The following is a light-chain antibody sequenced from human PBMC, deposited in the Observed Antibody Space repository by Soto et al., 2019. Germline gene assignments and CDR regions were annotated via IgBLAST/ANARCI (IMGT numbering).Light chain of an antibody. CDR2: GNS. CDR3: QSYDSSLSGV. J-gene: IGLJ2*01. Sequence: QSVLTQPPSVSGAPGQRVTISCTGSSSNIGAGYHVHWYQQLPVTAPKLLIYGNSNRPSGVPDRFSGSKSGTSASLAITGLQAEDEADYYCQSYDSSLSGVFGGGTKLTVL. CDR1: SSNIGAGYH. V-gene: IGLV1-40*01.